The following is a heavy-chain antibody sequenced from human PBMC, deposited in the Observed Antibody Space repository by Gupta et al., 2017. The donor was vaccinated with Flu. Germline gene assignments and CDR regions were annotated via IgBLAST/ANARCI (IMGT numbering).Heavy chain of an antibody. V-gene: IGHV3-48*01. Sequence: MNWVRQAPGKGLEWISYISSSSGTKYYADSVKGRLTISRDNTGKSLYLQMNGLKVEDTAVYYCASRRTIFGRSYYFDYWGQGTLVTGSS. D-gene: IGHD3-3*01. J-gene: IGHJ4*02. CDR3: ASRRTIFGRSYYFDY. CDR2: ISSSSGTK.